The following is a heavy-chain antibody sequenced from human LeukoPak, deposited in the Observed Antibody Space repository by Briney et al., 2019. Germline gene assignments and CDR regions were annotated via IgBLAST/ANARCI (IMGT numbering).Heavy chain of an antibody. D-gene: IGHD1-20*01. CDR3: AKQGLTGTTGDY. CDR1: GFTSSSYA. CDR2: ISGSGGST. Sequence: GGSLRLSCAASGFTSSSYAMSWVRQAPGKGLEWVSAISGSGGSTYYADSVKGRFTISRDNPKNTLYLQMNSLRAEDTAVYYCAKQGLTGTTGDYWGQGTLVTVSS. J-gene: IGHJ4*02. V-gene: IGHV3-23*01.